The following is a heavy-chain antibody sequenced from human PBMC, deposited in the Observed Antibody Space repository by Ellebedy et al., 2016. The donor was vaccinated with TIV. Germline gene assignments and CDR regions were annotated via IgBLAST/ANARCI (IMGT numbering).Heavy chain of an antibody. CDR3: AGAKLVATTRGPTPYFGS. D-gene: IGHD5-12*01. Sequence: MPGGSLRLSCTVSGGSISSYYWTWIRQPPGKGLEWIGFIYYSGSGSTNYNPSLKSRVTISVDTSKNQFSLKLSSVTAADTAVYYCAGAKLVATTRGPTPYFGSWGQGTPVTVSS. CDR2: IYYSGSGST. V-gene: IGHV4-59*01. J-gene: IGHJ4*02. CDR1: GGSISSYY.